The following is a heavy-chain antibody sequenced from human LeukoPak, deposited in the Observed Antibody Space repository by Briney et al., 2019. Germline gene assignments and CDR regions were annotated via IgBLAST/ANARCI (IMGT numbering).Heavy chain of an antibody. D-gene: IGHD2-8*01. CDR3: ARVVFVPNYYYYGMDV. CDR1: GYTFTGYY. V-gene: IGHV1-2*06. CDR2: INPNSGGT. J-gene: IGHJ6*02. Sequence: AASVNVSCKASGYTFTGYYMHWVRQAPGQGLEWMGRINPNSGGTNYAQKFQGRVTMTRDTSISTAYMELSRLRSDDTAVYYCARVVFVPNYYYYGMDVGGQGTTVTVS.